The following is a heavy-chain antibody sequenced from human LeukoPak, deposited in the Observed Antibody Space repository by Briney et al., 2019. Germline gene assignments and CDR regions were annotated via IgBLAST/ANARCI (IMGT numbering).Heavy chain of an antibody. V-gene: IGHV3-48*03. Sequence: GGSLGLSCIGYGFSLSAYEFNWVRQAPGKGLEWISYINTGVRSAYYAGSVKGRFTISRDDANSAVHLEMNSLRAEDTAIYYCARETLNCGGDCFDYWGQGALVTVST. CDR1: GFSLSAYE. D-gene: IGHD2-21*01. J-gene: IGHJ4*02. CDR3: ARETLNCGGDCFDY. CDR2: INTGVRSA.